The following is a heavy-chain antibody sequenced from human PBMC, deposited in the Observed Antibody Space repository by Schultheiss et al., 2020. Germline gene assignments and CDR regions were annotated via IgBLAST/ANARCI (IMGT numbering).Heavy chain of an antibody. Sequence: ASVKVSCKASGYTLTNYYIDWVRQAPGQGLEWMGRINPNSGGTNYAQKLQGRVTMTTDTSTSTAYMELRSLRSDDTAVYYCARDGVYYGSGSSDRLDYWGQGTLVTVSS. V-gene: IGHV1-2*06. CDR3: ARDGVYYGSGSSDRLDY. CDR2: INPNSGGT. CDR1: GYTLTNYY. J-gene: IGHJ4*02. D-gene: IGHD3-10*01.